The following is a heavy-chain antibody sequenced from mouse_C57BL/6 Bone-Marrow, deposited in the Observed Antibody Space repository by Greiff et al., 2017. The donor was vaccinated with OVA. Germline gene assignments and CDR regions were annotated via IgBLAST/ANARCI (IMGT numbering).Heavy chain of an antibody. CDR3: ARGDYYGSSYYAMDD. J-gene: IGHJ4*01. V-gene: IGHV5-6*01. D-gene: IGHD1-1*01. CDR1: GFTFSSYG. Sequence: EVQLVEPGGDLVKPGGSLKLSCAASGFTFSSYGMSWVRQTPDKRLEWVATISSGGSYTYYPDSVKGRVTISRDNAKNTLYLQMSSLKSEDTAMYCCARGDYYGSSYYAMDDWGQGTSVTVSS. CDR2: ISSGGSYT.